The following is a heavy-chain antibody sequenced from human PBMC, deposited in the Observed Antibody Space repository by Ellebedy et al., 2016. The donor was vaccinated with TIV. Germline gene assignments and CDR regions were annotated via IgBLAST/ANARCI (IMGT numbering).Heavy chain of an antibody. CDR3: ARDLYSASWRAYEI. Sequence: SETLSLXCTVSGGSITTNNWWSWFRQSPGRGLEWIGEIYHGGSTNFSPSLKSRVTLSVDKSKNQFSLTLNSVTAADTAIYYCARDLYSASWRAYEIWGQGTKVNVSS. D-gene: IGHD5-12*01. J-gene: IGHJ3*02. V-gene: IGHV4-4*02. CDR2: IYHGGST. CDR1: GGSITTNNW.